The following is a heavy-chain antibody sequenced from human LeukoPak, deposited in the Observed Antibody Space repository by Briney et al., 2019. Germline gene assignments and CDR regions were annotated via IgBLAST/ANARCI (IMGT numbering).Heavy chain of an antibody. CDR1: GFTFSSYA. J-gene: IGHJ4*02. V-gene: IGHV3-23*01. D-gene: IGHD2-21*01. CDR3: AKFLPTHIVVANYYFDY. CDR2: ISGSGGST. Sequence: AGGSLRLSCAASGFTFSSYAESWVRQAPGKGLEWVSAISGSGGSTYYADSVKGRFTISRDNSKNTLYLQMNSLRAEDTAVYYCAKFLPTHIVVANYYFDYWGQGTLVTVSS.